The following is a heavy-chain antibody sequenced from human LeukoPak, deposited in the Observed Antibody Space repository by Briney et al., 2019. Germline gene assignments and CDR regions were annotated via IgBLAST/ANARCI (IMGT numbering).Heavy chain of an antibody. CDR3: ARDEFDGYNLGPSIY. Sequence: GGSLRLSCVASGFTFRNYAMHWVRQTPDKGLEWVAVISYDGVYKNYADSVKGRFTISRDDPENTLYLQMNSLRTEDTGLYYCARDEFDGYNLGPSIYWGQGTLVTVSS. CDR2: ISYDGVYK. CDR1: GFTFRNYA. J-gene: IGHJ4*02. V-gene: IGHV3-30*04. D-gene: IGHD5-24*01.